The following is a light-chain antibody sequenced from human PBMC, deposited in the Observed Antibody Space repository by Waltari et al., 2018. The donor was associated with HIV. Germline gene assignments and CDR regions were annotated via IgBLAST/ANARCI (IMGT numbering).Light chain of an antibody. Sequence: QSVLTQSPSASGTPGKRVTISCSGGTPTIGGNVLNWYQQFPGTAPKLLIYSNNQRPSGVPDRFSGSKSGTSASLAISGLQSEDEATYYCATLDDSLNGPIFGGGTRLTVL. V-gene: IGLV1-44*01. J-gene: IGLJ2*01. CDR2: SNN. CDR1: TPTIGGNV. CDR3: ATLDDSLNGPI.